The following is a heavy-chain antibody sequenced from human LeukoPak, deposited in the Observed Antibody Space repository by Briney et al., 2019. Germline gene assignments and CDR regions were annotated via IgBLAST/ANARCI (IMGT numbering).Heavy chain of an antibody. Sequence: GGSLRLSCAASGFTFSSYGMHWVRQAPGKGLEWVAFIRYDGSNKYYADSVKGRFTISRDNAKNSLYLQMNSLRAEDTAVYYCARDPSLYCSSTSRYTGWGQGTLVTVSS. D-gene: IGHD2-2*02. V-gene: IGHV3-30*02. CDR2: IRYDGSNK. CDR1: GFTFSSYG. J-gene: IGHJ4*02. CDR3: ARDPSLYCSSTSRYTG.